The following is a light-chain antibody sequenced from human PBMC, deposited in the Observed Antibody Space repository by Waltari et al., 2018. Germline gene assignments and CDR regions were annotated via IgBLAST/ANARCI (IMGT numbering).Light chain of an antibody. V-gene: IGLV1-44*01. CDR1: SSTIGSNS. CDR2: STS. J-gene: IGLJ3*02. Sequence: QSVLTQPPSASGTPGPRVTISCAGSSSTIGSNSVNWYQQLPGTAPKLLIYSTSHRPAGLPDRLSGSKSGTSASLAISGLQSEDEADYYCAAWDDTLNGWVFGGGTKLTVL. CDR3: AAWDDTLNGWV.